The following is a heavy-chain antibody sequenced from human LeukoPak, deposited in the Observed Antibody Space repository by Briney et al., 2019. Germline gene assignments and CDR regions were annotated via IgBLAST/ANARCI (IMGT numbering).Heavy chain of an antibody. CDR3: ARDYCSSTSCKGDFDY. CDR1: GGSISSYY. V-gene: IGHV4-4*07. CDR2: IYTSGST. J-gene: IGHJ4*02. Sequence: PETLSLTCTVSGGSISSYYWSWIRQPAGKGLEWIGRIYTSGSTNYNPSLKSRVTMSVDTSKNQFSLKLSSVTAADTAVYYCARDYCSSTSCKGDFDYWGQGTLVTVSS. D-gene: IGHD2-2*01.